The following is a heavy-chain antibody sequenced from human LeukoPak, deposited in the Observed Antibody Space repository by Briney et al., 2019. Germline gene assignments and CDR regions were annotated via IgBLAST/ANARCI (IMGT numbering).Heavy chain of an antibody. CDR2: IIPMFGRA. CDR3: ARLWGSGDYYHGMDV. D-gene: IGHD7-27*01. V-gene: IGHV1-69*06. Sequence: SVKVSCKASGGAFSSYAVTWVRQAPRQGLEWVGGIIPMFGRANYAQKFQGRVTITADKSTTTAYMELSSLRSEDTAVYYCARLWGSGDYYHGMDVWGKGTTVTVSS. CDR1: GGAFSSYA. J-gene: IGHJ6*04.